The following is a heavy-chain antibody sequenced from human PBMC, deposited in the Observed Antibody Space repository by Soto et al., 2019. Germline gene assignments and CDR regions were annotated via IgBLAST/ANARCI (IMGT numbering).Heavy chain of an antibody. J-gene: IGHJ4*02. Sequence: ASVKVSCKASGGTFSNYAINWVRQAPGQGLEWMGGIISIFGTSNYAQKFQGRVTITADESMSTAYMELRSLRSEDTAVYYCARGVDLYSVSPMGYWGQGTLVTVSS. V-gene: IGHV1-69*13. CDR2: IISIFGTS. CDR3: ARGVDLYSVSPMGY. CDR1: GGTFSNYA. D-gene: IGHD1-26*01.